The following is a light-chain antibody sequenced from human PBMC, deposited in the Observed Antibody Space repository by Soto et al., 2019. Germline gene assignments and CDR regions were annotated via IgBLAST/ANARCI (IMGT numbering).Light chain of an antibody. Sequence: EIVLTQSPGTLSLSPGERATLSCRASQSVSSSYLAWYQQRPGQAPRLLMYGASTRATGVPARFSGSGSGTEFTLIISSLQSEDFALYYCQQYNSWPLTFGGGTKVDIK. CDR1: QSVSSSY. CDR2: GAS. CDR3: QQYNSWPLT. J-gene: IGKJ4*01. V-gene: IGKV3-15*01.